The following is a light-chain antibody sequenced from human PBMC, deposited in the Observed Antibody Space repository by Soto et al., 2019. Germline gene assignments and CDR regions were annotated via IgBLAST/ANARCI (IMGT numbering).Light chain of an antibody. Sequence: EVVLTQSPATLSVSPGERATLSCRASQTVGTNLAWYQQRPGQAPRLLIYGASTRATGIPARFSGSGSGSEFDLTISSLQSDDFEVYSCQQYHKWPVFTFGHGTRVDNK. CDR3: QQYHKWPVFT. V-gene: IGKV3-15*01. J-gene: IGKJ3*01. CDR2: GAS. CDR1: QTVGTN.